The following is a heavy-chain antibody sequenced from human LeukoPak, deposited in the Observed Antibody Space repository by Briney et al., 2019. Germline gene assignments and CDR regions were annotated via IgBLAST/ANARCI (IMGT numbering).Heavy chain of an antibody. CDR2: TSSDLNVK. J-gene: IGHJ4*02. CDR3: AREGYYGSGSPPSLYFDY. CDR1: GFTFRSYV. D-gene: IGHD3-10*01. Sequence: GGSLGLSCAASGFTFRSYVIHWVRQAPGKGLEWVAVTSSDLNVKLYADSVKGRFTISRDNFRSTLYLQMNSLRPEDTAIYYCAREGYYGSGSPPSLYFDYWGQGTLVTVSS. V-gene: IGHV3-30-3*01.